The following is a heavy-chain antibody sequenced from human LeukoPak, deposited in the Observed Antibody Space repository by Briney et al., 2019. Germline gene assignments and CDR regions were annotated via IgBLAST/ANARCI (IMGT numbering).Heavy chain of an antibody. CDR3: ARVYYYGSGSYPHYYYYYYMDV. J-gene: IGHJ6*03. CDR2: IKQDGSEK. Sequence: GGSLRLSCAASGFTFSNYWMSWVRQAPGKGLEWVANIKQDGSEKYYVDSVKGRFTISRDNAKNSLYLQMNSLRAEDTAVYYCARVYYYGSGSYPHYYYYYYMDVWGKGTTVTVSS. CDR1: GFTFSNYW. D-gene: IGHD3-10*01. V-gene: IGHV3-7*01.